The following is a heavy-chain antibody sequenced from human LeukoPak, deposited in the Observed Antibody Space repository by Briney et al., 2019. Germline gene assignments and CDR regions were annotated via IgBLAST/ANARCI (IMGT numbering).Heavy chain of an antibody. CDR3: ARLQDSRDVYFDY. CDR2: IIPIFGTA. J-gene: IGHJ4*02. Sequence: ASVKVSCKASGGTFSSYAISWVRQAPGQGLEWMGGIIPIFGTANYAQKLQGRVTMTTDTSTSTAYMELRSLRSDDTAVYYCARLQDSRDVYFDYWGQGTLVTVSS. V-gene: IGHV1-69*05. CDR1: GGTFSSYA. D-gene: IGHD6-13*01.